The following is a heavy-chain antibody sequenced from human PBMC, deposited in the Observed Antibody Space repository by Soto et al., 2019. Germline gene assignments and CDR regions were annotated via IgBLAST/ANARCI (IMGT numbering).Heavy chain of an antibody. J-gene: IGHJ4*02. CDR2: ISGSGGST. CDR3: ARAGGKWLLHYYFDY. V-gene: IGHV3-23*01. CDR1: GFTFSSYA. Sequence: EVQLLESGGGLVQPGGSLRLSCAASGFTFSSYAMSWVRQAPGKGLEWVSAISGSGGSTYYADSVKGRFTISRDNSKNTLYLQMNSLRAEDTAVYYCARAGGKWLLHYYFDYWGQGTLVTVSS. D-gene: IGHD3-22*01.